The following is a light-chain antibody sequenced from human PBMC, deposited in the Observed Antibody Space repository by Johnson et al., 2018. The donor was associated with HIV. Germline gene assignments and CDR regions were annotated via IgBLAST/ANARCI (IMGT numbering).Light chain of an antibody. V-gene: IGLV1-51*01. J-gene: IGLJ1*01. Sequence: QSVLTQPPSVSAAPGQKVTISCSGSSSNIGNNYVSWYQQLPGTAPKLLIYDNNKRPSGIPDRFSGSKSGTSALLGITGLQTGDEADYYCGTWDSSLSVYVFGTGTKVTVL. CDR3: GTWDSSLSVYV. CDR1: SSNIGNNY. CDR2: DNN.